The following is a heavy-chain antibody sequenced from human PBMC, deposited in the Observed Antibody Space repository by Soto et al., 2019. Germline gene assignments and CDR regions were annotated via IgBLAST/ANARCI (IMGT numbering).Heavy chain of an antibody. J-gene: IGHJ4*02. D-gene: IGHD5-12*01. V-gene: IGHV5-51*01. CDR1: GYNFNTYW. CDR3: ATSTVSYVDIVSSTTRGYFDH. CDR2: IYPGDSDT. Sequence: GESLKISCEGSGYNFNTYWIGWVRQMPGKGLEWMALIYPGDSDTRYSPSFEGQVTLSVDRSISTAYLQWSSLKASDTAIYHCATSTVSYVDIVSSTTRGYFDHWGQGTLVTV.